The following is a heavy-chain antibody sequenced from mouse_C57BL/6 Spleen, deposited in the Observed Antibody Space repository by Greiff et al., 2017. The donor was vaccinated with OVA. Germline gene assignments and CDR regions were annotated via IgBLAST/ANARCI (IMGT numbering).Heavy chain of an antibody. V-gene: IGHV1-7*01. J-gene: IGHJ2*01. CDR2: INPSSGYT. Sequence: QVQLQQSGAELAKPGASVKLSCKASGYTFTSYRMHWVKQRPGQGLEWIGYINPSSGYTKYNQKFKDKATLTADKSSSTAYMQLSSLTYEDSAVYYCARPYYSNYVDFDYWGQGTTLTVSS. D-gene: IGHD2-5*01. CDR1: GYTFTSYR. CDR3: ARPYYSNYVDFDY.